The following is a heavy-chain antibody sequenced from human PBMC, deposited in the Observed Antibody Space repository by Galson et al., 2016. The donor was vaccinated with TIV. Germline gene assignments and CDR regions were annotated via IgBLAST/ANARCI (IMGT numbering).Heavy chain of an antibody. CDR2: ISSYNGHI. Sequence: SVKVSCKASGYGFSNYGFIWVRQAPGQGLEWVGWISSYNGHIEYAQKFQGRGTLTTDTSTSTAYMELRSLRSNETAVYYCARAAKPPVPVADIGGQGTMVTVSS. J-gene: IGHJ3*02. D-gene: IGHD6-13*01. CDR3: ARAAKPPVPVADI. V-gene: IGHV1-18*01. CDR1: GYGFSNYG.